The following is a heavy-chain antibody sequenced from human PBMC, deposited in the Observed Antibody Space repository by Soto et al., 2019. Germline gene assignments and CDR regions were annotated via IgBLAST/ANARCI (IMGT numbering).Heavy chain of an antibody. D-gene: IGHD6-6*01. CDR1: ASTFSNGW. Sequence: EVCLRLSCAASASTFSNGWMNWVRLAPRKTREWVGRIKSKTDGGTTDYAAPVKGRFTISRDDSKNTLYLQMKSLKTEDTAVYYCTTYSGSSVLLSRYGMDVWGQGTKVSVCS. CDR2: IKSKTDGGTT. J-gene: IGHJ6*02. V-gene: IGHV3-15*07. CDR3: TTYSGSSVLLSRYGMDV.